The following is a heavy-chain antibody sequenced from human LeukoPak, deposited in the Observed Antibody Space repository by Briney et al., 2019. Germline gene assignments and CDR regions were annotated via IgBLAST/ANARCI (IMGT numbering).Heavy chain of an antibody. CDR1: GFTVSGNY. Sequence: GGSLRLSCAASGFTVSGNYMSWVRQAPGKGLEWVSVIYGGGTTYYADSVKGRFTMSRDNSKNTLYLQMNSLRGEDTAVYYCATETPDTSGSKLDYWGQGTLVTVSS. V-gene: IGHV3-66*02. CDR2: IYGGGTT. CDR3: ATETPDTSGSKLDY. J-gene: IGHJ4*02. D-gene: IGHD3-22*01.